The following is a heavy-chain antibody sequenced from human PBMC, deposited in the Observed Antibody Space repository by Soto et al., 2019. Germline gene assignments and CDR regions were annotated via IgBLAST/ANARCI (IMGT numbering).Heavy chain of an antibody. CDR2: IYYSGRT. CDR1: GGSISSYY. V-gene: IGHV4-59*08. D-gene: IGHD3-9*01. CDR3: AFYDILTGYTY. Sequence: SETLSLTCTVSGGSISSYYWSWIRQPPGKGLEWIGYIYYSGRTNYNPSLKSRVTISVDTSKNQFSLKLSSVTAADTAVYYCAFYDILTGYTYWGQGTLVTVSS. J-gene: IGHJ4*02.